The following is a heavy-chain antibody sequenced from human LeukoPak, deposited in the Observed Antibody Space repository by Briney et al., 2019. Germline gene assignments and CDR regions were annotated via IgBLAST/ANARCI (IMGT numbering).Heavy chain of an antibody. D-gene: IGHD5-18*01. CDR1: TYSISSGYY. CDR3: ARIEAVTRGYNHAYYFDY. V-gene: IGHV4-38-2*02. CDR2: IYHNGNT. Sequence: SETLSLTCTVSTYSISSGYYWGWIRPPPGKGLEWIGNIYHNGNTYYNPSLKSRVTISVDTSKRQFSLKLRTATAADTAVYYCARIEAVTRGYNHAYYFDYWGQGTLVTVSS. J-gene: IGHJ4*02.